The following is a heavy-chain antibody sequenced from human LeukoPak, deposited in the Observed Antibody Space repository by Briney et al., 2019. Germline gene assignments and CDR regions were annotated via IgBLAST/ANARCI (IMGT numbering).Heavy chain of an antibody. CDR3: ARARYSYGYSFDY. Sequence: GGSLRLSCAASGFTVSSNYMSWVRQAPGKGLEWVSVIYSGGSTYYADSVKGRFTISRDNSKNTLYLQMNSLRAEDTAVYYCARARYSYGYSFDYWGQGTLVTVSS. J-gene: IGHJ4*02. D-gene: IGHD5-18*01. V-gene: IGHV3-66*01. CDR1: GFTVSSNY. CDR2: IYSGGST.